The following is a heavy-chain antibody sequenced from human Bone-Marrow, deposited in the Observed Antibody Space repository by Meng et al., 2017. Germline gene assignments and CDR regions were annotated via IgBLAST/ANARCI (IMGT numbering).Heavy chain of an antibody. V-gene: IGHV4-4*02. CDR1: GDSIISNYW. Sequence: QVQLQESGPGLVNPSGTRSLTCAVSGDSIISNYWWNWVRQTPGKGLEWIGEIYHTGRTDYNPFLKSRVTISVDTSKNQFSLTLTSVTAADTAVYYCARHEFGLPTAAFDHWGQGTLVTVSS. CDR3: ARHEFGLPTAAFDH. D-gene: IGHD2-2*01. J-gene: IGHJ4*02. CDR2: IYHTGRT.